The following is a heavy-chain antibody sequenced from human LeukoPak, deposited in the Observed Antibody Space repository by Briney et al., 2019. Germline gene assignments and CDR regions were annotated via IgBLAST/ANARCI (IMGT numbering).Heavy chain of an antibody. J-gene: IGHJ4*02. CDR3: VFGVDFDY. D-gene: IGHD3-10*01. CDR1: GASFSDYY. V-gene: IGHV4-34*01. CDR2: INHSQST. Sequence: SETLSLTCAVYGASFSDYYWSWIRQPPGKGLEWIEEINHSQSTNYNASLESRVTISVDTSKNQLSLKLSSVTAADTAVYYCVFGVDFDYWGQGTLVTVSS.